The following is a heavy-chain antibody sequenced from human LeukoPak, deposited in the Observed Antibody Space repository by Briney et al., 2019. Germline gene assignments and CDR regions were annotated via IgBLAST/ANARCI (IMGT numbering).Heavy chain of an antibody. Sequence: PSETLSLTCAVYGGSFSGYYWSWIRQPPGKGLEWIGEINHSGSTNYNPSLKSRVTISVDTSKNQFSLKLSSVTAAGTAVYYCAATLDIVVVVAAITDAFDIWGQGTMVTVSS. D-gene: IGHD2-15*01. CDR1: GGSFSGYY. CDR2: INHSGST. J-gene: IGHJ3*02. V-gene: IGHV4-34*01. CDR3: AATLDIVVVVAAITDAFDI.